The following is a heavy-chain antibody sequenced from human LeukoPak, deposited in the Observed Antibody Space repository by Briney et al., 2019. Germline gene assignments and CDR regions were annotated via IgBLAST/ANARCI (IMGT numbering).Heavy chain of an antibody. CDR1: GGSISSYY. V-gene: IGHV4-4*07. J-gene: IGHJ2*01. D-gene: IGHD3-10*01. Sequence: SETLSLTCTVSGGSISSYYWSWLRQPAGKGLEWIGRIYTSGSTNYNPSLKSRVTMSVDTSKNQFSLKLSSVTAADTAVYYCARDGVYGSGSYSDWYFDLWGRGTLVTVSS. CDR2: IYTSGST. CDR3: ARDGVYGSGSYSDWYFDL.